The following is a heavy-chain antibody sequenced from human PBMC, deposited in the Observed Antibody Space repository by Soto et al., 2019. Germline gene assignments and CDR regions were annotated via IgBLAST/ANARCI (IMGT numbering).Heavy chain of an antibody. CDR1: GFSLTTDGVG. CDR2: IYWDDDE. V-gene: IGHV2-5*02. D-gene: IGHD2-21*02. Sequence: QITLKESGPTLVKPTQTLTLTCSFSGFSLTTDGVGVGWIRQSPGKALEWLALIYWDDDERYSPSLRNRLSITKHTSKNQVVLTLANIDPLDTATYYCAHRQRPFVTFPFDVWGQGTMVTVSS. J-gene: IGHJ3*01. CDR3: AHRQRPFVTFPFDV.